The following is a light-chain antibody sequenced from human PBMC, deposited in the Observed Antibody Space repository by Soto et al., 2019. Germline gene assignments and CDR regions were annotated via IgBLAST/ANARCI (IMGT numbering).Light chain of an antibody. CDR2: DAS. Sequence: DIQMTKSPSTLSASVGDRVTITCRASQTISSWLAWYQQKPGKAPKLLIYDASSLESVVPSRFSGRGSGTQFTLTISSLQPDDFATYYCQPYNSFSGTFGPGTKVDIK. J-gene: IGKJ1*01. CDR3: QPYNSFSGT. V-gene: IGKV1-5*01. CDR1: QTISSW.